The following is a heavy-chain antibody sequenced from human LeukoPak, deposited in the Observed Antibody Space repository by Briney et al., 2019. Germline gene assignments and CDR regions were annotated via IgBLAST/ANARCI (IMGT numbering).Heavy chain of an antibody. D-gene: IGHD3-22*01. V-gene: IGHV3-33*01. Sequence: GGSLRLSCAASGFTFSNYGMHWVRQAPGKGMECVAVIWYDGSNKYYADSVKGRFTISRDNANNTLSLQMNSLRPEDTGVYYCARAPSEIGGYYPEYFRHWGQGPRVTVSS. CDR3: ARAPSEIGGYYPEYFRH. J-gene: IGHJ1*01. CDR1: GFTFSNYG. CDR2: IWYDGSNK.